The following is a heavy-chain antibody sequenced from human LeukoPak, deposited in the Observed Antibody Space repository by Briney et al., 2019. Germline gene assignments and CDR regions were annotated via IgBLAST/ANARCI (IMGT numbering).Heavy chain of an antibody. CDR2: IYYSGST. Sequence: PSETLSLTCTVSGGSISSYYWSWIRQPPGKGLEWIGYIYYSGSTNYNPSLKSRVTISVDTSKNQFSLKLSSVTAADTAVYYCASEVSSSSHYYYYYMDVWGKGTTVTVSS. J-gene: IGHJ6*03. V-gene: IGHV4-59*01. CDR3: ASEVSSSSHYYYYYMDV. CDR1: GGSISSYY. D-gene: IGHD6-6*01.